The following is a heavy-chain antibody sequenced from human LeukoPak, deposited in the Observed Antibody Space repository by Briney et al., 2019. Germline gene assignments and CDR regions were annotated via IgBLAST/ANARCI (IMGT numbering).Heavy chain of an antibody. D-gene: IGHD2-2*01. CDR1: GASISSGGTF. V-gene: IGHV4-31*03. J-gene: IGHJ5*02. CDR3: ARVTVVPAGVHGVGWFDT. Sequence: PSQTLSLTCTVSGASISSGGTFWTWIRQHPGKGLEWIAYISDSGSTYYHPSLKSRGTISEDTSKNQFSLKVTSVTAADTAVYYCARVTVVPAGVHGVGWFDTWGQGTLVTVSS. CDR2: ISDSGST.